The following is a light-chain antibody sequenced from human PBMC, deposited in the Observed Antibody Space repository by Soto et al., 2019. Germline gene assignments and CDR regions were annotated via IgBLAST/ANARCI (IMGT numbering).Light chain of an antibody. CDR3: SSYTSSSTLPV. Sequence: QSALTQPPSASGSPGQSVTISCTGTSSDVGGYNYVSWYQQHPGKAPKLMIYEVSERPSGVPDRFSGSKSSNTASLTVSGLQAEDEADYYCSSYTSSSTLPVFGGGTKLTVL. CDR2: EVS. V-gene: IGLV2-8*01. CDR1: SSDVGGYNY. J-gene: IGLJ2*01.